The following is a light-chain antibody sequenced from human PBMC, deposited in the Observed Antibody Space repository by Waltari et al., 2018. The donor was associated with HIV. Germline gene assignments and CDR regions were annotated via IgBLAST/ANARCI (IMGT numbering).Light chain of an antibody. J-gene: IGLJ2*01. V-gene: IGLV1-51*01. CDR1: SSNIGNNY. Sequence: QSVLPQPPSVSAAPGQKVTISCSGSSSNIGNNYVSWYQQLPGTAPKLLIYDNNKRPSGIPDRFSGSKSGTSATLGITGLQTGDEADYYCGTWDSSLSVVVFGGGTKLTGL. CDR2: DNN. CDR3: GTWDSSLSVVV.